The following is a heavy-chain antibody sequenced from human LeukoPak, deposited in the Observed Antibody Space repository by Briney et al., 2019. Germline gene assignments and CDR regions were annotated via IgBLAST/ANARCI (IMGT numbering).Heavy chain of an antibody. CDR2: IKQDGSEK. J-gene: IGHJ4*02. D-gene: IGHD4-23*01. CDR1: GFTFSCYW. V-gene: IGHV3-7*01. CDR3: ARDIDYGGNPEAWDY. Sequence: GGSLRLSCAASGFTFSCYWMSWVRQAPGKGLEWVANIKQDGSEKYYVDSVKGRFTISRDNAKNSLYLQMNSLRAEDTAVYYCARDIDYGGNPEAWDYWGQGTLVTVSS.